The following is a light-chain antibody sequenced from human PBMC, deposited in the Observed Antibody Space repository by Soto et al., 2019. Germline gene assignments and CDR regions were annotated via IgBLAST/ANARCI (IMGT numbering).Light chain of an antibody. V-gene: IGKV3-20*01. Sequence: ELVLTQSPGTVSLSPGDRATLSCRASQSVSSTYLAWYQQRPGQAPRLLIYSSSSRASGIPDRFSGSGSGTDFTLTISRLEPEDFAVYYCQQYRTSPPTWTFGQGTKVDIK. CDR2: SSS. CDR3: QQYRTSPPTWT. J-gene: IGKJ1*01. CDR1: QSVSSTY.